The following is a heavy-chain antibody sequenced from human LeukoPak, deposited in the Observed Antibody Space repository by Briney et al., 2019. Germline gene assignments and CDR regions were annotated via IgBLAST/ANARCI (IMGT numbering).Heavy chain of an antibody. CDR1: GFHFDDYG. V-gene: IGHV3-20*04. CDR3: ARDADYYFDQ. Sequence: GSLRLSCAAPGFHFDDYGMSWVRQAPGKGLEWVSSIDWNGSSTGYADSVKGRFTISRDDAKNSLYLQMNSLRAEDTALYYCARDADYYFDQWGQGTLVTVSS. CDR2: IDWNGSST. J-gene: IGHJ4*02.